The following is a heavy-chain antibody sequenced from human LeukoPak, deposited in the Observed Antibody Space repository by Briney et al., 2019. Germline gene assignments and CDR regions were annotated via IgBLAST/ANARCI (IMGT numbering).Heavy chain of an antibody. V-gene: IGHV3-21*01. CDR2: ISSSSSYI. CDR3: ATVRLYCSSTSCHHHWYFDL. CDR1: GFTFSSYS. Sequence: GGSLRLSCAASGFTFSSYSMNWVRQAPGKGLEWVSSISSSSSYIYYADSVKGRFTISRDNAKNSLYLQMNSLRAEDTAVYYCATVRLYCSSTSCHHHWYFDLWGRGTLVTVSS. J-gene: IGHJ2*01. D-gene: IGHD2-2*01.